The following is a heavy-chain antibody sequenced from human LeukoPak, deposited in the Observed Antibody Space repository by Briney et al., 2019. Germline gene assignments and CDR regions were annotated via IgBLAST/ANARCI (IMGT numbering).Heavy chain of an antibody. Sequence: PSETLSLTCDVSGYSLSSGYYWGWIRQPPGKGLEWIGSIYQSGNSYQKSSLKSRLTLSVDTSKNNFSLKVMSVTAADTAVYYCARSPSRYNWTFDYWGQGILVTVAS. CDR1: GYSLSSGYY. J-gene: IGHJ4*02. CDR2: IYQSGNS. V-gene: IGHV4-38-2*01. CDR3: ARSPSRYNWTFDY. D-gene: IGHD1-20*01.